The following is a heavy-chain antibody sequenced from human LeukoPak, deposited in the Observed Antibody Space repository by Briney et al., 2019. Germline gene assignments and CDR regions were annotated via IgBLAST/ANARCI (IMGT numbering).Heavy chain of an antibody. CDR1: GFTFSDHY. D-gene: IGHD5-18*01. Sequence: GGSLRLSCAASGFTFSDHYMDWVRQAPGKGLEWVGRTRNKANSYTTEYAASVKGRFTISRDDSKNSLYLQMNSLRAEDTAVYYCARDSAPAMVRTCYYYYHGMDVWGQGTTVTVSS. V-gene: IGHV3-72*01. CDR2: TRNKANSYTT. CDR3: ARDSAPAMVRTCYYYYHGMDV. J-gene: IGHJ6*02.